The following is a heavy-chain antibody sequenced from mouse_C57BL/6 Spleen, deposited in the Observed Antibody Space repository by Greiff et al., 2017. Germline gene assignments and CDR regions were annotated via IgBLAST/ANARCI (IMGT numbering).Heavy chain of an antibody. Sequence: VQLQQPGAELVKPGASVKLSSKASGYTFTSYWMQWVKPRPGQGLEWIGEIDPSDSYTNYNQKFKGKATLTVDTSSSTAYMQLSSLTSEDSAVYYCARRIYYGNYFDYWGQGTTLTVSS. CDR1: GYTFTSYW. CDR2: IDPSDSYT. J-gene: IGHJ2*01. V-gene: IGHV1-50*01. CDR3: ARRIYYGNYFDY. D-gene: IGHD2-1*01.